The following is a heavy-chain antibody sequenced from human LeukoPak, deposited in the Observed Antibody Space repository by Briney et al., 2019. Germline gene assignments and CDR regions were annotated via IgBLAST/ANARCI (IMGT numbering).Heavy chain of an antibody. D-gene: IGHD3-22*01. V-gene: IGHV3-7*01. CDR2: IKQGGSEK. Sequence: GGSLRLSCAASGFTFSSYWMSWVRQAPGKGLEWVANIKQGGSEKYYVDSVKGRFTISRDNAKNSLYLQMNSLRAEDTAVYYCARLAGSESTEYYYDSSGYYQYYFDYWGQGTLVTVSS. J-gene: IGHJ4*02. CDR1: GFTFSSYW. CDR3: ARLAGSESTEYYYDSSGYYQYYFDY.